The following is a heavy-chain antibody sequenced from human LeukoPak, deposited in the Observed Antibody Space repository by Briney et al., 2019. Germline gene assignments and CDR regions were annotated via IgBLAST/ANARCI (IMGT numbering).Heavy chain of an antibody. Sequence: SETLSLTCTVSGYSISSSDSYWGWLRHPPGKGLEWIGSIYYSGNAYYNASLKSQVSISIDTSKNRFSLKLTSVTAADTAVYYCARQTGSGLFILPGGQGTLVTVSS. V-gene: IGHV4-39*01. D-gene: IGHD3/OR15-3a*01. CDR1: GYSISSSDSY. CDR3: ARQTGSGLFILP. CDR2: IYYSGNA. J-gene: IGHJ4*02.